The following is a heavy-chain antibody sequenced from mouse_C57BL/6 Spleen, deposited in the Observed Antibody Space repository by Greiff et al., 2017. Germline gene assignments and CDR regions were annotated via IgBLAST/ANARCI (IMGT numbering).Heavy chain of an antibody. CDR3: ARQGTSWYFDV. Sequence: VQLKESGGDLVKPGGSLKLSCAASGFTFSSYGMSWVRQTPDKRLEWVATISSGGSYTYYPDSVKGRFTISRDNAKNTLYLQMSSLKSEDTARYYCARQGTSWYFDVWGTGTTVTVSS. J-gene: IGHJ1*03. CDR1: GFTFSSYG. V-gene: IGHV5-6*01. D-gene: IGHD2-14*01. CDR2: ISSGGSYT.